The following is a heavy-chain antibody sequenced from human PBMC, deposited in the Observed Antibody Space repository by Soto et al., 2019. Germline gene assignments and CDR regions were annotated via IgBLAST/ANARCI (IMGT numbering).Heavy chain of an antibody. Sequence: ASVKVSCKASGYTFTSYYMHWVLQAPGQGLEWMGIINPSGGSTSYAQKFQGRVTMTRDTSTSTVYMELSSLRSEDTAVYYCASNGPAMDLSFDYWGQGTLVTVSS. V-gene: IGHV1-46*01. CDR3: ASNGPAMDLSFDY. CDR2: INPSGGST. J-gene: IGHJ4*02. D-gene: IGHD5-18*01. CDR1: GYTFTSYY.